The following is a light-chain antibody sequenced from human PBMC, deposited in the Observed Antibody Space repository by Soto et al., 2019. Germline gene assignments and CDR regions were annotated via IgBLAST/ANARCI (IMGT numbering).Light chain of an antibody. CDR3: QQYANLLT. V-gene: IGKV1-33*01. Sequence: DIQMTKSPSSLSASVGDRVTITCQASQDISNYLNGYQQKPGKAPKLLIYDESNLEAGVPSRFSGSGSGKHFTFTISRLQPEDIATYYCQQYANLLTFGGGTKLESK. CDR2: DES. CDR1: QDISNY. J-gene: IGKJ4*01.